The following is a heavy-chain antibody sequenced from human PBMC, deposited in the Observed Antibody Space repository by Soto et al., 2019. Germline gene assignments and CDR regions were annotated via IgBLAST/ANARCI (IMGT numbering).Heavy chain of an antibody. CDR2: IYPGDSDT. D-gene: IGHD1-26*01. V-gene: IGHV5-51*01. J-gene: IGHJ6*03. CDR3: ARLGPRDSQYYYYYYMDV. CDR1: GYSFTSYW. Sequence: GESLKISCKGSGYSFTSYWIGWVRQMPGKGLEWMGIIYPGDSDTRYSPSFQGQVTISADKSISTAYLQWSSLKASDTAMYYCARLGPRDSQYYYYYYMDVWGKGTTVTVSS.